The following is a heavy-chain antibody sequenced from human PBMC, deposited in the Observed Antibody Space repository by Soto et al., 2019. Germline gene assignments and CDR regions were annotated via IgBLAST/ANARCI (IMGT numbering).Heavy chain of an antibody. CDR2: INAGNGDT. V-gene: IGHV1-3*01. Sequence: VASVKVSCKASGYTFPNYAIHWVRQAPRQRLEWMGWINAGNGDTLYSHKFQGRVTITSDTSASTAYMELSSLRSEDTAVYYCARGYCSTTSCQYYPDYWGQGTLVTVSS. D-gene: IGHD2-2*01. CDR3: ARGYCSTTSCQYYPDY. CDR1: GYTFPNYA. J-gene: IGHJ4*02.